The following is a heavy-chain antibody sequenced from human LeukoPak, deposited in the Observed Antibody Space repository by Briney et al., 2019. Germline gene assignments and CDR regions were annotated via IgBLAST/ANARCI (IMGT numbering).Heavy chain of an antibody. CDR1: GGSISSYY. CDR3: ARYSRAPDIVVVPAAIPRFSYYYYYMDV. J-gene: IGHJ6*03. V-gene: IGHV4-59*08. CDR2: IYYSGST. D-gene: IGHD2-2*01. Sequence: SETLSLTCTVSGGSISSYYWSWIRQPPGKGLEWIGYIYYSGSTNYNPSLKSRVTISVDTSKNQFSLKLSSVTAADTAVYYCARYSRAPDIVVVPAAIPRFSYYYYYMDVWGKGTTVTISS.